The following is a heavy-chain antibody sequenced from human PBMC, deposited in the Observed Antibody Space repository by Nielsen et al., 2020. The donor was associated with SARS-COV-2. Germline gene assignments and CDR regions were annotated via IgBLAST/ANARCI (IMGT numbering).Heavy chain of an antibody. J-gene: IGHJ4*02. Sequence: SETLSLTFAVSGGSITTYYWHWIRQSPGKGLEGFGYIYYSGNTNYNPSLKGRVTISVDTSKNQFSLKLSSVTAADTTVYYCARDDDNWGSLAYWGQGTLVTVSS. V-gene: IGHV4-59*13. CDR3: ARDDDNWGSLAY. CDR1: GGSITTYY. D-gene: IGHD7-27*01. CDR2: IYYSGNT.